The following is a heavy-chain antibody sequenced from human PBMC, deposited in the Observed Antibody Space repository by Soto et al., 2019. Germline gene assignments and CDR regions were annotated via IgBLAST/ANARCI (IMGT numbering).Heavy chain of an antibody. CDR1: GFTLSSYA. Sequence: EVQLLESGGGLVQPGGSLRLSCAASGFTLSSYAMHWVRQAPGKGLEWVSSVTASGGTTYYADSVKGRFTISRDNSKNTLYLQMNSRRAADTAAYFCAKDFSFCPCWGQGTLVTVSP. J-gene: IGHJ4*02. V-gene: IGHV3-23*01. CDR2: VTASGGTT. CDR3: AKDFSFCPC. D-gene: IGHD2-2*01.